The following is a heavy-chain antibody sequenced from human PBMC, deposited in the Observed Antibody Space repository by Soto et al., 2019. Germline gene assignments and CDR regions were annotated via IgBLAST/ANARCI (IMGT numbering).Heavy chain of an antibody. V-gene: IGHV1-2*02. D-gene: IGHD6-19*01. CDR1: GYTLTGYY. Sequence: GXSVKASCNGSGYTLTGYYTHWVRQTPGQGLEWMGWINPNSGGTNYAQKFQGRVTMTRDTSISTAYMELSRLRSDDTGVYYCARAGIAVAGKVDYWGQGSLVTVSA. CDR2: INPNSGGT. CDR3: ARAGIAVAGKVDY. J-gene: IGHJ4*02.